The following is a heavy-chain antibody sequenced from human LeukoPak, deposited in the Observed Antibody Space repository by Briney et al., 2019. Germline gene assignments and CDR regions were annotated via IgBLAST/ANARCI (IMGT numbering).Heavy chain of an antibody. CDR2: INPNSGGT. CDR1: GYTFTGYY. V-gene: IGHV1-2*02. J-gene: IGHJ4*02. CDR3: ARVDGYSSSFFDY. D-gene: IGHD6-13*01. Sequence: ASVKVSCKASGYTFTGYYMHWVRQAPGQGLEWMGWINPNSGGTNYAQKFQGRVTMTRDTSISTAYMEPSRLRSDDTAVYYCARVDGYSSSFFDYWGQGTLVTVSS.